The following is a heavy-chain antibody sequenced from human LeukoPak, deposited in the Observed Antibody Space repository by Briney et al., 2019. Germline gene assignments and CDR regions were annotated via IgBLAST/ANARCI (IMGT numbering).Heavy chain of an antibody. CDR3: ARDGWWKLLLHY. D-gene: IGHD1-26*01. V-gene: IGHV1-8*01. Sequence: ASVKFSCKASGYTFTSYDINWVRQATGQGLEWMGWMNPNSGNTGYAQKFQGRVTMTRNTSISTAYMELSSLRSEDTAVYYCARDGWWKLLLHYWGQGTLVTVSS. CDR2: MNPNSGNT. J-gene: IGHJ4*02. CDR1: GYTFTSYD.